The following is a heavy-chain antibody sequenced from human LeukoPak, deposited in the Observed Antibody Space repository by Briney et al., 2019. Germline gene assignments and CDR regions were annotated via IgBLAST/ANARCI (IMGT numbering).Heavy chain of an antibody. J-gene: IGHJ4*02. CDR2: IYYSGST. Sequence: PSETLSLTCTVSGGSISSGGYYWSWIRQPPGKGLEWIGYIYYSGSTNYNPSLKSRVTISVDTSKNQFSLKLSSVTAADTAVYYCARHRPYYDSSGLGRVFDYWGQGTLVTVSS. CDR1: GGSISSGGYY. D-gene: IGHD3-22*01. V-gene: IGHV4-61*08. CDR3: ARHRPYYDSSGLGRVFDY.